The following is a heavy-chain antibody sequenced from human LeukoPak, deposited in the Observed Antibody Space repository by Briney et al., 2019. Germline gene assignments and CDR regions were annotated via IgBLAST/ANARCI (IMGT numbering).Heavy chain of an antibody. J-gene: IGHJ4*02. CDR3: ARGRTGAAAPDF. CDR2: STHSGST. D-gene: IGHD2-2*01. CDR1: GVSFSGHY. V-gene: IGHV4-34*01. Sequence: PSETLSLTCAVYGVSFSGHYWTWIRQPPGKGLEWIGESTHSGSTNYNPSLKSRVTISVDTSKNQFSLKLTSVPAADTGVYHCARGRTGAAAPDFWGPGTLVSVSS.